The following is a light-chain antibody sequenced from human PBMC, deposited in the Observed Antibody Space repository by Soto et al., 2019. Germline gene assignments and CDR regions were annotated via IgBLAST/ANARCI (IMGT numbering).Light chain of an antibody. J-gene: IGLJ3*02. V-gene: IGLV2-14*01. CDR3: SSYTSSSTWV. Sequence: QSALTQPASVSGSPGQSITISCTGTSSDVGGYDYVSWYQQHPCKAPKLMIYDVSNRPSGVSNRFSGSKSGNTASLTISGLQAEDEADYYCSSYTSSSTWVYVGGTKLTVL. CDR2: DVS. CDR1: SSDVGGYDY.